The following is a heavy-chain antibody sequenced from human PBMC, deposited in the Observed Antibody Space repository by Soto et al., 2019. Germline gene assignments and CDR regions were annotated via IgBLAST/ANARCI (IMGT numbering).Heavy chain of an antibody. J-gene: IGHJ6*02. CDR2: ISSSSSYI. CDR1: GFTFSSYS. CDR3: ARDLSTVTPYYYHGMDV. Sequence: EVQLVESGGGLVKPGGSLRLSCAASGFTFSSYSMNWVRQAPGKGLEWVSSISSSSSYIYYADSVKGRFTISRDNAKNSLYLQMNSLRAEDTAVYYCARDLSTVTPYYYHGMDVWGQGTTVTVSS. D-gene: IGHD4-17*01. V-gene: IGHV3-21*01.